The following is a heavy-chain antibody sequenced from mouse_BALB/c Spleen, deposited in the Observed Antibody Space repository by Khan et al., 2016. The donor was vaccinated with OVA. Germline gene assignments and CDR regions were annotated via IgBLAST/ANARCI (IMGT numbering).Heavy chain of an antibody. J-gene: IGHJ2*01. CDR3: AREEALYYFDY. D-gene: IGHD3-2*02. CDR1: GYIFTNYW. V-gene: IGHV1-76*01. CDR2: IYPGTDNT. Sequence: QVQLKQSGAELVRPGASVKLSCKTSGYIFTNYWIHWVKQRSGQGLEWIARIYPGTDNTYYNEKLKEKATLTVDKSSSPAYMQLSSRRAEDSAVYFCAREEALYYFDYWGQGTTLTVSS.